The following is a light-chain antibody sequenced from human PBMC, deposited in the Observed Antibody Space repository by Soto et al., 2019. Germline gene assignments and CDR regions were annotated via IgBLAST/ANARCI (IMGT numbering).Light chain of an antibody. CDR3: ASYDTTNLV. J-gene: IGLJ2*01. Sequence: QSALTQPASLSESPGQSITISCSGTSSDIGTYNYVYWYQQRPGEAPKVIIYDVSNRPSGVSNRFSGSKSANTAYLTISGLQTDDEADYYCASYDTTNLVFGGETKVTVL. CDR1: SSDIGTYNY. V-gene: IGLV2-14*03. CDR2: DVS.